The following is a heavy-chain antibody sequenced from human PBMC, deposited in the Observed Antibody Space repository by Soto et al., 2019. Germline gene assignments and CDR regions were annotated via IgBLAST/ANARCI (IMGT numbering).Heavy chain of an antibody. CDR2: IYYSGST. V-gene: IGHV4-59*01. J-gene: IGHJ3*02. D-gene: IGHD3-22*01. Sequence: SETLSLTCTVSGGSISSYYWSWIRQPPGKGLEWIGYIYYSGSTNYNPSLKSRVTISVDTSKNQFSLRLSSVTAADTAVYYCARDSTRFTYYYDSSGSGRAFDIWGQGTMVTVSS. CDR3: ARDSTRFTYYYDSSGSGRAFDI. CDR1: GGSISSYY.